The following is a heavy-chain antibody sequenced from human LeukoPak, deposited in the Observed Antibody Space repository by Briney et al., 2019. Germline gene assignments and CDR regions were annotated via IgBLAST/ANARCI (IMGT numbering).Heavy chain of an antibody. CDR3: AREETYYYDSSGYYSVGPYYYYGMDV. V-gene: IGHV3-48*03. J-gene: IGHJ6*02. CDR1: GFTFSSYE. Sequence: GGSLRLSCAASGFTFSSYEMNWVRQAPGKGLEWVSYISSSGSTIYYADSVKGRFTISRDNAKNSLYLQMNSLKAEDTAVYYCAREETYYYDSSGYYSVGPYYYYGMDVWGQGTTVTVSS. D-gene: IGHD3-22*01. CDR2: ISSSGSTI.